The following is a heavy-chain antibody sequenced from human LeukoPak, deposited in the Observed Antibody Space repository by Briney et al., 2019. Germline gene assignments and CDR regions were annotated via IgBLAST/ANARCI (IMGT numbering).Heavy chain of an antibody. J-gene: IGHJ4*02. V-gene: IGHV1-2*02. CDR2: INPNSGGT. Sequence: ASVTVSCKASGYTFTGYYMHWVRQAPGQGLEWMGWINPNSGGTNYAQKFQGRVTMTRDTSISTAYMELSRLRSDDTAVYYCARVGPGTVVTGNYDYWGQGTLVTVSS. CDR1: GYTFTGYY. D-gene: IGHD4-23*01. CDR3: ARVGPGTVVTGNYDY.